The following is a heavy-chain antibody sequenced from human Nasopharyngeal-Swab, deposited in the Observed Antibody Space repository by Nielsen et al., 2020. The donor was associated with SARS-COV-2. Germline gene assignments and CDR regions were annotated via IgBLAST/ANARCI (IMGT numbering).Heavy chain of an antibody. CDR3: ARRSGYFYGD. J-gene: IGHJ4*02. Sequence: WVRQAPGQGLEWMGWINTNTGTPTYAQGFTGRFVFSLDTSVSTAYLQNSSLKADDTAVYYCARRSGYFYGDWGQGTLVTVSS. D-gene: IGHD3-3*01. CDR2: INTNTGTP. V-gene: IGHV7-4-1*01.